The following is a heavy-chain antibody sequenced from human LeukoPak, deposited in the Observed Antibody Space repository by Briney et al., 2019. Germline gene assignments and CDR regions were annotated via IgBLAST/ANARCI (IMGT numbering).Heavy chain of an antibody. J-gene: IGHJ3*02. D-gene: IGHD4-17*01. Sequence: GGSLRLSCAASGFTFTSYWMHWARHAPGKGLVWVSRVDGDGSTTTYADSVKGRFTISRDNAKNTLYLQMNSLRAEDTAVYYCARPQHGDLYAFDIWGQGTMVTVSS. CDR2: VDGDGSTT. CDR3: ARPQHGDLYAFDI. V-gene: IGHV3-74*01. CDR1: GFTFTSYW.